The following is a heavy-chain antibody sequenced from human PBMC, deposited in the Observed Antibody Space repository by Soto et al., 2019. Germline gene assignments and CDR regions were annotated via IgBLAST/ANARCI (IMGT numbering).Heavy chain of an antibody. CDR1: GYTFTSYG. D-gene: IGHD6-19*01. CDR3: AREIGQWLVNNWFDP. V-gene: IGHV1-18*01. Sequence: VKVSCKASGYTFTSYGVSWVRQAPGQGLEWMGWISAYNGNTNYAQKLQGRVTMTTDTSTSTAYMELRSLRSDDTAVYYCAREIGQWLVNNWFDPWGQGTLVTVSS. J-gene: IGHJ5*02. CDR2: ISAYNGNT.